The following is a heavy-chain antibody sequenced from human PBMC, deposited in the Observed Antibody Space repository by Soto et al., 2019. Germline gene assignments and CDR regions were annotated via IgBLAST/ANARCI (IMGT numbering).Heavy chain of an antibody. Sequence: ASVKVSCKASGYTSTGYYMHWVRQAPGQGLEWMGWINPNSGGTNYAQKFQGWVTMTRDTSISTAYMELSRLRSDDTAVYYCARAAGTAVNNWFDPWGQGTLVTVSS. CDR1: GYTSTGYY. CDR2: INPNSGGT. D-gene: IGHD3-10*01. J-gene: IGHJ5*02. V-gene: IGHV1-2*04. CDR3: ARAAGTAVNNWFDP.